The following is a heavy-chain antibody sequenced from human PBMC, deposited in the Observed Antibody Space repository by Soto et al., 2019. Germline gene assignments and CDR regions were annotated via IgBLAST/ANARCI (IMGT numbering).Heavy chain of an antibody. J-gene: IGHJ3*02. D-gene: IGHD2-21*02. CDR2: IIPIFGTA. V-gene: IGHV1-69*13. CDR1: GGTFSSYA. Sequence: LVKVSCKASGGTFSSYAISWVRQAPGQGLEWMGGIIPIFGTANYAQKFQGRVTITADESTSTAYMELSSLRSEDTAVYYCARVGPAYCGGDCYHDAFDIWGQGTMVTVSS. CDR3: ARVGPAYCGGDCYHDAFDI.